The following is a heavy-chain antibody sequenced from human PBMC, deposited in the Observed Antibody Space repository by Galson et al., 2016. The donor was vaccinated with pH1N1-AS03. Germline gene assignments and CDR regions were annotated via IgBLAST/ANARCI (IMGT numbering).Heavy chain of an antibody. D-gene: IGHD1-26*01. CDR2: MNPSSGNT. CDR3: TKKFRENTNGRYAELGY. J-gene: IGHJ4*02. CDR1: GYTFTSYD. V-gene: IGHV1-8*01. Sequence: SVKVSCKASGYTFTSYDINWVRQSTGRGLEWMGWMNPSSGNTGYAQKFQGRVTMTRDTSIRTAYMELYKLRSADTAVYYCTKKFRENTNGRYAELGYWGQGTLVTVSS.